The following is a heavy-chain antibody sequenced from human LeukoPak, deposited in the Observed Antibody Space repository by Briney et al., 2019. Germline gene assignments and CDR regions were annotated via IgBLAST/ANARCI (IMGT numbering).Heavy chain of an antibody. CDR1: GGSISSYY. CDR2: TYYSGST. CDR3: ARPRGDLWSGYDY. V-gene: IGHV4-59*08. J-gene: IGHJ4*02. D-gene: IGHD3-3*01. Sequence: PSETLSLTCTVSGGSISSYYWTWIRQSPGRGLEWIGNTYYSGSTLYNPSLKSRVTISVDTSKNQFSLRLTSVTAADTAVYYCARPRGDLWSGYDYWGQGVLVTV.